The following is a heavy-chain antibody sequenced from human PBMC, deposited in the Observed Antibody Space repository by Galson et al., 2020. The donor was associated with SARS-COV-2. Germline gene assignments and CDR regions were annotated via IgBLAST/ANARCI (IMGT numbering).Heavy chain of an antibody. CDR2: IYYSGST. CDR3: GPTRHRSSKYNPSLKSRVTISLDTPNNQFSLKLNSVTAADTAVYYCAKLAEGRRSSEDY. V-gene: IGHV4-59*08. J-gene: IGHJ4*02. Sequence: ETSATLSLTCTLTRGSISTYYWSWIRQPPGKGLEWIGRIYYSGSTNYNPSLKSRVPISLATPNHQISINLNYVTAADTAVESWGPTRHRSSKYNPSLKSRVTISLDTPNNQFSLKLNSVTAADTAVYYCAKLAEGRRSSEDYWGQGTLVTVSS. CDR1: RGSISTYY. D-gene: IGHD1-1*01.